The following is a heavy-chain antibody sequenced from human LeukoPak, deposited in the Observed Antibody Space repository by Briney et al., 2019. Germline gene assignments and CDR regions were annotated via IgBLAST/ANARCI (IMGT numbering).Heavy chain of an antibody. Sequence: SETLSLACAVYGGSFSSYYWSWIRQPPGKGLEWIGEINHSGSTNYNPSLKSRVTISVDTSKNQFSLKLSSVTAADTAVYYCARRTPKVRHHAFDIWAQGTMGTVFS. V-gene: IGHV4-34*01. CDR3: ARRTPKVRHHAFDI. J-gene: IGHJ3*02. CDR1: GGSFSSYY. CDR2: INHSGST.